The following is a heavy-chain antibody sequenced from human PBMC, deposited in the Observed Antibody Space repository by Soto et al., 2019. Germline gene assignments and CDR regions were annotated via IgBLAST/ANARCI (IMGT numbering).Heavy chain of an antibody. D-gene: IGHD3-10*01. J-gene: IGHJ6*02. CDR3: ARAPPYYGSGSSGMDV. CDR2: ISSSSSSTI. CDR1: GFTFSSYS. Sequence: GGSLRLSCAASGFTFSSYSMNWVRQAPGKGLEWVSYISSSSSSTIYYADSVKGRFTISRDNAKNSLYLQMNSLRAEDTAVYYCARAPPYYGSGSSGMDVWGQGTTVTVSS. V-gene: IGHV3-48*01.